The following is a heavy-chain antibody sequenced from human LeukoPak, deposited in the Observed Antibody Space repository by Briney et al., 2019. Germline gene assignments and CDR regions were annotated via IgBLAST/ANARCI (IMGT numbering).Heavy chain of an antibody. CDR1: GGSISSYY. D-gene: IGHD3-10*01. Sequence: SETLSLTCTVSGGSISSYYWSWIRQPPGKGLEWIGYIYYSGSTNYNPSLKSRVIISVDTSKNQFSPKLSSVTAADTAVYYCARVEEGYGSGRRENYYYYYMDVWGKGTTVTISS. CDR3: ARVEEGYGSGRRENYYYYYMDV. CDR2: IYYSGST. J-gene: IGHJ6*03. V-gene: IGHV4-59*01.